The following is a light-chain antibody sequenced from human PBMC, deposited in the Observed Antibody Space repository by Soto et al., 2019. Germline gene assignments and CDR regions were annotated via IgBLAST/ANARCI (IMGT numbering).Light chain of an antibody. J-gene: IGKJ5*01. CDR3: QQLNSYPSIT. CDR1: QSISSW. CDR2: DAS. Sequence: DIQMTQSPSTLSASVGDRVTITCRASQSISSWLAWYQQKPGKAPNLLIYDASNLESGVPSRFSGSGSGTEFTLTISSLQPEDFATYYCQQLNSYPSITFGQGTRLEIK. V-gene: IGKV1-5*01.